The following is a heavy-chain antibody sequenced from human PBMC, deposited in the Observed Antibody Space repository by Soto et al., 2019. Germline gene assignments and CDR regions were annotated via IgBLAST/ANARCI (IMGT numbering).Heavy chain of an antibody. D-gene: IGHD3-22*01. CDR3: ARGERYYYDSSGYFGFDY. Sequence: ASVKVSCKASKDTFTNYAIHWVRQAPGQRLEWMGWINAGNGHTKYSQKFQARVTITRDTSASTAYMELSSLRSEDTAVYYCARGERYYYDSSGYFGFDYWGQGTLVTVSS. CDR1: KDTFTNYA. V-gene: IGHV1-3*01. J-gene: IGHJ4*02. CDR2: INAGNGHT.